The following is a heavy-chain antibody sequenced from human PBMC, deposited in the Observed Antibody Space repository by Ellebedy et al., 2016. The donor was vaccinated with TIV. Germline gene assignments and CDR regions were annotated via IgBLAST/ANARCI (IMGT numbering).Heavy chain of an antibody. V-gene: IGHV4-34*01. CDR2: INHSGST. Sequence: MPSETLSLTCAVHGGSLSSDYWSWIRQSPEKGLEWIGEINHSGSTSYNPSLKSRVSISVDTPKKQFSLKLSSVTAADTAVYYCARAFQYSSGWAFDYWGQGTLVTDSS. D-gene: IGHD6-19*01. CDR1: GGSLSSDY. J-gene: IGHJ4*02. CDR3: ARAFQYSSGWAFDY.